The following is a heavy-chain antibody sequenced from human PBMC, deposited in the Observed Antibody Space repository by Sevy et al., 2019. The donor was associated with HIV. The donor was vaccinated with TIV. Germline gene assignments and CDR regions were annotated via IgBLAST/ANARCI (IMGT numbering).Heavy chain of an antibody. CDR2: IWYDGSNK. CDR3: ARDIAPATDYDFWSGYSTRTYYYYGMDV. CDR1: GFTFSSYG. J-gene: IGHJ6*02. D-gene: IGHD3-3*01. Sequence: GGSLRLSCAASGFTFSSYGMHWVRQAPGKGLEWVAVIWYDGSNKYYADSVKGRFTISRDNSKNTLYLQMNSLRAEDTAWYYCARDIAPATDYDFWSGYSTRTYYYYGMDVWGQGTTVTVSS. V-gene: IGHV3-33*01.